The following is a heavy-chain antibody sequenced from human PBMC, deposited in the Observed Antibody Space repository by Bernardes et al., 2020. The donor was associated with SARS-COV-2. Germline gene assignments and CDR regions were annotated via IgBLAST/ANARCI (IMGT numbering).Heavy chain of an antibody. CDR3: AKDFSGPHHFYGMDV. D-gene: IGHD1-26*01. V-gene: IGHV3-23*01. Sequence: GSLRLSCPASGFSFSSYAMNWVRQAPGKGPEWVSSISGGGGRSYHTDSVRGRFTISRDNSKNTLDLQMDNLRAEDTAKYFCAKDFSGPHHFYGMDVWGQGTTVTVSS. CDR1: GFSFSSYA. CDR2: ISGGGGRS. J-gene: IGHJ6*02.